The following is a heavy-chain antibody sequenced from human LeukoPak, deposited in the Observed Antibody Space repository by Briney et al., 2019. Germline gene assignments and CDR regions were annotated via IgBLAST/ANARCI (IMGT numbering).Heavy chain of an antibody. CDR2: FDPEDGET. J-gene: IGHJ3*02. D-gene: IGHD3-10*01. Sequence: ASVKVSCKVSXYXXTXLSMHXVXXXXXXXXEXXXGFDPEDGETIYAQKXQGRVTMTEDTSTDTAYMELSSLRSEDTAVYYCATSVGELPYHDAFDIWGQGTMVTVSS. CDR1: XYXXTXLS. V-gene: IGHV1-24*01. CDR3: ATSVGELPYHDAFDI.